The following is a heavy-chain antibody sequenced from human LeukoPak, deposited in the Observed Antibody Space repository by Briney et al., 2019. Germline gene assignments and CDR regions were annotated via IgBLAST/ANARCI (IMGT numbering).Heavy chain of an antibody. Sequence: VASVKVSCKASGYTFTSYAMNWVRQAPGQGLEWMGWINTNTGNPTYAQGFTGRFVFSLDTSVSTAYLQISSLKAEDTAVYYCARDASVATKRRGYFDYWGQGTLVTVSS. D-gene: IGHD5-12*01. J-gene: IGHJ4*02. V-gene: IGHV7-4-1*02. CDR3: ARDASVATKRRGYFDY. CDR2: INTNTGNP. CDR1: GYTFTSYA.